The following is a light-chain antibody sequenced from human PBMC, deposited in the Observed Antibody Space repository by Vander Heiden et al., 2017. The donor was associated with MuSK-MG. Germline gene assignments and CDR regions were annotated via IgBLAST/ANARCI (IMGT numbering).Light chain of an antibody. J-gene: IGKJ4*01. V-gene: IGKV3-15*01. CDR2: GAS. CDR1: QSVSSN. Sequence: IVMTQSPATLSVSPGERATLSCRASQSVSSNLAWYQQKPGQAPRLLIYGASTRATGVPGRFSGSGSGTEFTLTISSLQSEDFAVYYCQQYNYWPPQTFGGGTKVEIK. CDR3: QQYNYWPPQT.